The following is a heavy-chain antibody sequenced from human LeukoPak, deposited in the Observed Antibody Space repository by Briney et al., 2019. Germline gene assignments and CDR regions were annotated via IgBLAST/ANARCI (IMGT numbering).Heavy chain of an antibody. CDR3: ATIVVVIAIQAGAFDI. CDR1: GYTLTELS. Sequence: ASVKVSCKVSGYTLTELSMHLVRQAPGKGLEWMGGFDPEDGETIYAQKFQGRVTMTEDTSTDTAYMELSSLRSEDTAVYYCATIVVVIAIQAGAFDIWGQGTMVTVSS. CDR2: FDPEDGET. D-gene: IGHD2-21*01. J-gene: IGHJ3*02. V-gene: IGHV1-24*01.